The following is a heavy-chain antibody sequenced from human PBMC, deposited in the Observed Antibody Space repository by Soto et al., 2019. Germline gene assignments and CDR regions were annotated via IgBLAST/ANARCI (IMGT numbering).Heavy chain of an antibody. J-gene: IGHJ6*03. V-gene: IGHV1-18*01. Sequence: ASVKVSCKASGYTFTSYGISWVRQAPGQGLEWMGWISAYNGNTNYAQKLQGRVTMTTDTSTSTAYMELRSLGSDDTAVYYCARGSPPVTIFGVVISPPYYYYYYMDVWGKGTTVTVSS. D-gene: IGHD3-3*01. CDR3: ARGSPPVTIFGVVISPPYYYYYYMDV. CDR1: GYTFTSYG. CDR2: ISAYNGNT.